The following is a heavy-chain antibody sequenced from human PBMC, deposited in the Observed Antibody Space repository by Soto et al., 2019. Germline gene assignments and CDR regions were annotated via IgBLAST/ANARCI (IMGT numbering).Heavy chain of an antibody. Sequence: EVELVESGGGLVQPGGSLRLSCAATGFMFSSYWMTWVRQAPGRGLEWVDNINQNGSERYYVDSVEGRFTISRDNAKNSVFLQMENLRVEDTAMYYCAIDILDFWGQGTLVTVSS. J-gene: IGHJ4*02. D-gene: IGHD3-9*01. CDR1: GFMFSSYW. CDR3: AIDILDF. CDR2: INQNGSER. V-gene: IGHV3-7*05.